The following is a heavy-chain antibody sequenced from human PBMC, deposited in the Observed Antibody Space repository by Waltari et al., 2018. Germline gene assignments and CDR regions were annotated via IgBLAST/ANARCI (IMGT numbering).Heavy chain of an antibody. CDR3: ARETAAGDYFDY. V-gene: IGHV4-59*11. CDR2: IYYSGST. J-gene: IGHJ4*02. CDR1: GGSISSHY. D-gene: IGHD6-13*01. Sequence: QVQLQESGPGLVKPSETLSLTCTVSGGSISSHYWSWIRQPPGKGLEWIGYIYYSGSTNYNPSLKSRVTISVDTSKNQFSLKLSSVTAADTAVYYCARETAAGDYFDYWCQGTLVTVSS.